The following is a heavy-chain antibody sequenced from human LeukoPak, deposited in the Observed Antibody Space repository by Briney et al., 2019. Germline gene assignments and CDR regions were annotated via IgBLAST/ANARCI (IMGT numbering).Heavy chain of an antibody. J-gene: IGHJ4*02. CDR3: ARDHGVTGAFDY. D-gene: IGHD2-21*02. V-gene: IGHV4-39*07. Sequence: KTSETLSLTCTVSGDSISSSSYYWGWIRQSPGKGLEWIGSIYHSGSTYYNPSLKSRVTISVDTSKNQFSLKLSSVTAADTAVYYCARDHGVTGAFDYWGQGTLVTVSS. CDR2: IYHSGST. CDR1: GDSISSSSYY.